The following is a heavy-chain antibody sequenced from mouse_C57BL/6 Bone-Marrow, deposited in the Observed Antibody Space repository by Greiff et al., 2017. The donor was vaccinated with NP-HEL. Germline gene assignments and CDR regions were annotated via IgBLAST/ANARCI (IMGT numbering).Heavy chain of an antibody. V-gene: IGHV12-3*01. CDR2: ITHSGET. D-gene: IGHD2-1*01. J-gene: IGHJ3*01. Sequence: VKLQESGPGLVKPSQSLFLTCSITGFPITSGYYWIWIRQSPGKPLEWMGYITHSGETFYNPSLQSPISITRETSKNQFFLQLNSVTTEDTAMYYCAGDLYYGIAYWGQGTLVTVSA. CDR3: AGDLYYGIAY. CDR1: GFPITSGYY.